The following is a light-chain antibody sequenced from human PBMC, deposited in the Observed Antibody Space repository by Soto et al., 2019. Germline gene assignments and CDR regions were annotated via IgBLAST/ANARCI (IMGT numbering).Light chain of an antibody. CDR1: QSVNNN. V-gene: IGKV3-15*01. J-gene: IGKJ4*01. Sequence: ETLMTQSPATLSVSPGERATLSCRASQSVNNNLAWYQQKLGQAPRVLIYGASTRATGIPARFTGSGSGTEFILTITSLQSEDFAVYYCQQYGSSPPLTFGGGTKVDIK. CDR3: QQYGSSPPLT. CDR2: GAS.